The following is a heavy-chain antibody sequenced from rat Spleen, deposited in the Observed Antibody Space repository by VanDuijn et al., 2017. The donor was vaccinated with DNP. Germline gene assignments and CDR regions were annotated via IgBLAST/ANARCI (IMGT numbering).Heavy chain of an antibody. CDR2: INKDSSTI. D-gene: IGHD1-11*01. J-gene: IGHJ2*01. Sequence: EVKLVESGGGLVQPGKSLKLSCAASGFNFNDNWMGWVRQAPGKGLEWIGQINKDSSTITYIPSLKDKFTISRDNDQNTLYLQMNKLGSEDTAIYHCAKGPNYGGYSDFFDYWGQGVMVTVSS. CDR1: GFNFNDNW. CDR3: AKGPNYGGYSDFFDY. V-gene: IGHV4-2*01.